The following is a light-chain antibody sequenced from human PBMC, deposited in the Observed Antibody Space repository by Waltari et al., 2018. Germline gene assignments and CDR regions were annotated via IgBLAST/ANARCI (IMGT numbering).Light chain of an antibody. CDR2: EVS. J-gene: IGLJ1*01. Sequence: QSALTQPASVSGSPGQSITISCSGTDSDVGAYDFVSWYQQHPGKAPHRIRCEVSNRRAAIANRVSASKSGNTASLTISGLQAEDEADYYCSSYTTSSAPGVFGTGTRVTVL. CDR3: SSYTTSSAPGV. V-gene: IGLV2-14*01. CDR1: DSDVGAYDF.